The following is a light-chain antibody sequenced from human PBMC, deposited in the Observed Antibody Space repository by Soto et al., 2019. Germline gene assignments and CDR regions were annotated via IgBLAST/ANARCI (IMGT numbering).Light chain of an antibody. CDR2: GAS. V-gene: IGKV3-15*01. CDR3: QQYNNWPPFT. Sequence: EIVMTQSPATLSVSPGERATLSCRARQSVSSNLAWYQQKPGQAPRLLIYGASTRATGIPARFSGSGSGTEFTLTISSLQSEEFAVYYCQQYNNWPPFTFGPGTKVDI. CDR1: QSVSSN. J-gene: IGKJ3*01.